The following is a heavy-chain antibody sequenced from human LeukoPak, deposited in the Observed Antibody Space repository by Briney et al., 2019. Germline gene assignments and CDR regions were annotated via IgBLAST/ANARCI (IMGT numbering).Heavy chain of an antibody. CDR2: IYYSGST. J-gene: IGHJ4*02. V-gene: IGHV4-31*03. Sequence: SQTLSLTCTVSGCSMSSGGYYWSWIPQHPGKGLEWIGYIYYSGSTYYNPSLKSRVTISVDTSKNQFSLKLSSVTAADTAVYYCARGEYYFDYWGQGTLVTVSS. CDR1: GCSMSSGGYY. CDR3: ARGEYYFDY.